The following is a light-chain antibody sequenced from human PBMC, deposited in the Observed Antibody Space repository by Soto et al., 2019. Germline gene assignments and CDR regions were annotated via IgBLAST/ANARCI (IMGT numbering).Light chain of an antibody. CDR2: LGGSGDY. Sequence: QLVLTQSSSASASLGSSVKLTCTLSSGHSGYIIAWHQQQPGKSPRYLMKLGGSGDYSKGSGVPDRFSGSSSGADRYLTISNLQSEDEADYYCETWDSYTCVFGGWTKLTFL. CDR1: SGHSGYI. V-gene: IGLV4-60*03. CDR3: ETWDSYTCV. J-gene: IGLJ3*02.